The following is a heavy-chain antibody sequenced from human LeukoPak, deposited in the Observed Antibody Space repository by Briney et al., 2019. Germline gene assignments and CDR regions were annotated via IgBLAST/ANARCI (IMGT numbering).Heavy chain of an antibody. CDR1: GFTFSYYS. Sequence: GGSLRLSCAASGFTFSYYSMNWVRQAPGKGLEWVSSITSSSTYIYYADSVRGRFTISRDNAKNSLYLQMNSLRAEDTAVYYCATSGYSYGLPSKFDYWGQGTLVTVSS. CDR2: ITSSSTYI. D-gene: IGHD5-18*01. V-gene: IGHV3-21*01. J-gene: IGHJ4*02. CDR3: ATSGYSYGLPSKFDY.